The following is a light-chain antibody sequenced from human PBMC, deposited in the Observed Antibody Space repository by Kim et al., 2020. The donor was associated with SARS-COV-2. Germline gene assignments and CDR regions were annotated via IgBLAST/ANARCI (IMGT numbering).Light chain of an antibody. CDR1: QSVGSKY. Sequence: IVLTQFPGTLSLSPGERATLSCRASQSVGSKYLAWYQQTPGQAPRLLIYGASNRATGIPDRFSGSGSGKDFTLTISGLEPEDFAVYYCQQYGDSRTFGQGTKVDIK. V-gene: IGKV3-20*01. J-gene: IGKJ1*01. CDR2: GAS. CDR3: QQYGDSRT.